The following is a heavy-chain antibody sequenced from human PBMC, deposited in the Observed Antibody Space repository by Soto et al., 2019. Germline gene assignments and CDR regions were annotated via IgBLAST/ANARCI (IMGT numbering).Heavy chain of an antibody. CDR3: ARGPGIAAAGTKLDY. V-gene: IGHV3-30-3*01. CDR1: GFTFSSYA. J-gene: IGHJ4*02. Sequence: GGSLRLSCAASGFTFSSYAMHWVRQAPGKGLEWVAVISYDGSNKYYADSVKGRFTISRDNSKNTLYLQMNSLRAEDTAVYYCARGPGIAAAGTKLDYWGQGTLVTVSS. D-gene: IGHD6-13*01. CDR2: ISYDGSNK.